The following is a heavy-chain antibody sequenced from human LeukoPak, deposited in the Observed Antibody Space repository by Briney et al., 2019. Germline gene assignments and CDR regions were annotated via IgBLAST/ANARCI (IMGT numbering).Heavy chain of an antibody. CDR2: INPSGGST. J-gene: IGHJ4*02. CDR1: GYTFTSYY. Sequence: ASVKVSCKASGYTFTSYYMHWVRRAPGQGLEWMGIINPSGGSTSYAQKFQGRVTMTRDTSTSTVYMELSSLRSEDTAVYYCAREFYDSSGYTRLFDYWGQGTLVTVSS. V-gene: IGHV1-46*01. D-gene: IGHD3-22*01. CDR3: AREFYDSSGYTRLFDY.